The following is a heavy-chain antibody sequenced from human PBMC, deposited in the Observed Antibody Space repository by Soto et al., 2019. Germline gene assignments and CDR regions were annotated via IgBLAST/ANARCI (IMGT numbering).Heavy chain of an antibody. CDR3: ASLGRHG. J-gene: IGHJ6*02. D-gene: IGHD3-16*01. CDR2: INQSGSGK. V-gene: IGHV3-7*01. CDR1: GFTFSDSW. Sequence: QPGGSLRLSCAASGFTFSDSWRDWARQVPGKGPEWVDNINQSGSGKNNVDSVKGRFTISRDNAKNSLYLQMNSLRAEDTAVYYCASLGRHGWGQGTTVTVSS.